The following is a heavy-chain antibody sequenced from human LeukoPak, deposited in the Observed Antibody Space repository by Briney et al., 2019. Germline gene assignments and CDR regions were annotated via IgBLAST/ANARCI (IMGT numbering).Heavy chain of an antibody. CDR1: GSFFTSYR. CDR3: ARLYTYDILTGYYPDYYYYYMYV. V-gene: IGHV5-51*01. Sequence: GAPLQISSKCSGSFFTSYRIGWVRALAGKRLEWMGIIYPGDSKTYYSPSFQGQVTISADKSISTAYLQWSSLKASDTAMYYCARLYTYDILTGYYPDYYYYYMYVWGKGTTVTVSS. CDR2: IYPGDSKT. J-gene: IGHJ6*03. D-gene: IGHD3-9*01.